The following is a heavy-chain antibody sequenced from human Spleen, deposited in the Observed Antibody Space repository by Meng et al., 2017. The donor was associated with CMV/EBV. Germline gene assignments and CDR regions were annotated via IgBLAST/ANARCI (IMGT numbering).Heavy chain of an antibody. Sequence: ASVKVSCKASGYTFTTYSITWVRQAPGQGLECMGWISAYNGNTNYAQKFQGRVTMTTDTSTSTAYMELRSLRSDDTAVYYCARDWIVVGAPGPLDYWGQGTLVTVSS. CDR3: ARDWIVVGAPGPLDY. J-gene: IGHJ4*02. V-gene: IGHV1-18*01. CDR2: ISAYNGNT. CDR1: GYTFTTYS. D-gene: IGHD1-26*01.